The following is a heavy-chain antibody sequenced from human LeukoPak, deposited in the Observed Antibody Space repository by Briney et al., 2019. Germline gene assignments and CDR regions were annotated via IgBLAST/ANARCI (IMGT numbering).Heavy chain of an antibody. D-gene: IGHD1-26*01. CDR3: TTDRYRGSYSDYYYGMDV. CDR2: IKSKTDGGTT. J-gene: IGHJ6*02. V-gene: IGHV3-15*01. CDR1: GGSISSSNW. Sequence: GTLSLTCAVSGGSISSSNWWSWVRQAPGKGLEWVGRIKSKTDGGTTDYAAPVKGRFTISRDDSKNTLYLQMNSLKTEDTAVYYCTTDRYRGSYSDYYYGMDVWGQGTTVTVSS.